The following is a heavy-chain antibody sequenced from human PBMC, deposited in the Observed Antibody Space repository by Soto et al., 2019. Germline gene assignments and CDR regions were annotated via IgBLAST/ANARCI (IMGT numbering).Heavy chain of an antibody. V-gene: IGHV1-69*01. D-gene: IGHD3-9*01. CDR3: ERSHHLTQDYYYYGMDV. CDR2: IIPIFGTE. J-gene: IGHJ6*02. Sequence: QVQLVQSGAEVKKPGSSVKVSCKASGGTFSSYAISWVRQAPGQGLEWMGGIIPIFGTENYAQKFQGRVTITADESTSTAYMELSSLRSEDTAVYYCERSHHLTQDYYYYGMDVWGQGTTVTVSS. CDR1: GGTFSSYA.